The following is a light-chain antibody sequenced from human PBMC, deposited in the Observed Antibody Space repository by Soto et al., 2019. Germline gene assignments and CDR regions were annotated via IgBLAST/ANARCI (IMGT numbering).Light chain of an antibody. Sequence: SVPITCRASQVISTSLAWYQVKPGKAPKLLIDAASTLERGVPSRFSATVSGTEFSLTITSLQPEDFATYYCQQLFDSPITFGQGTRLENK. J-gene: IGKJ5*01. CDR1: QVISTS. CDR2: AAS. CDR3: QQLFDSPIT. V-gene: IGKV1-9*01.